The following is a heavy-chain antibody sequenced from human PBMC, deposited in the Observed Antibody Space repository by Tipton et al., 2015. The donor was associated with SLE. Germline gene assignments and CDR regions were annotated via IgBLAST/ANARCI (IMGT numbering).Heavy chain of an antibody. D-gene: IGHD6-13*01. CDR2: INHSGST. V-gene: IGHV4-4*02. CDR3: ARAPSWSSWTVCDY. J-gene: IGHJ4*02. CDR1: GGSISSRNW. Sequence: TLSLTCAVYGGSISSRNWWSWIRQTPGEGLEWIGEINHSGSTDYNPSLKSRVTISADTSKNQFSLRLTSLTAADTAVYYCARAPSWSSWTVCDYWGQGTLVTVSS.